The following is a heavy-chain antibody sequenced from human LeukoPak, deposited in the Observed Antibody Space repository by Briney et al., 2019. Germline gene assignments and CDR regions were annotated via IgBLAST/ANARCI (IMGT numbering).Heavy chain of an antibody. Sequence: SETLSLTCTVSGGSISSYYWSWIRQLPGKGLEWIADLFYSGSTDYNPSLESRVTISVDTSENQFSLKLRSVTAADTAVYYCATVAVIRGVTYFDYWGQGTLVTVSS. CDR1: GGSISSYY. CDR2: LFYSGST. V-gene: IGHV4-59*01. D-gene: IGHD3-10*01. J-gene: IGHJ4*02. CDR3: ATVAVIRGVTYFDY.